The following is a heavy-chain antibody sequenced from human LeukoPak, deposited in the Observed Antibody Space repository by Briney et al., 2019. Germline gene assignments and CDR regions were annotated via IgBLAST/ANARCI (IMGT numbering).Heavy chain of an antibody. CDR1: GFPLSTSGVG. CDR2: IYWDDDK. J-gene: IGHJ4*02. Sequence: ESGPTLVNPTQTLTLTCTFSGFPLSTSGVGVGWIRQPPGKALEWLALIYWDDDKRYSPSLKSRLTITKDTSKNQVVLTMTNMDPVDTATYYCAHRLLYDSSGYYSFWGQGTLVTVSS. CDR3: AHRLLYDSSGYYSF. D-gene: IGHD3-22*01. V-gene: IGHV2-5*02.